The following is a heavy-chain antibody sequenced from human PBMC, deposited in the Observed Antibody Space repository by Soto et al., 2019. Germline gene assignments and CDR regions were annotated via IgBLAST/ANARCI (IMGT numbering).Heavy chain of an antibody. D-gene: IGHD3-10*01. J-gene: IGHJ5*02. CDR2: IYYSGST. CDR3: ARGFTDTYYYGSGDPQINWFDP. V-gene: IGHV4-59*01. Sequence: SETLSLTCTVSGGSISSYYWSWTRQPPGKGLEWIGYIYYSGSTNYNPSLKSRVTISVDTSKNQFSLKLSSVTAADTAVYYCARGFTDTYYYGSGDPQINWFDPWGQGTLVTVSS. CDR1: GGSISSYY.